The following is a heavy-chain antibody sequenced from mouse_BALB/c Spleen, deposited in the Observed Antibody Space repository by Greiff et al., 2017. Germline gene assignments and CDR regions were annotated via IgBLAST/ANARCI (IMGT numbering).Heavy chain of an antibody. Sequence: EVQLQESGGGLVKPGGSLKLSCAASGFTFSSYAMSWVRQSPEKRLEWVAEISSGGSYTYYPDTVTGRFTISRDNAKNTLYLEMSSLRSEDTAMYYCARDNGNYFDYWGQGTTLTVSS. J-gene: IGHJ2*01. CDR2: ISSGGSYT. CDR1: GFTFSSYA. V-gene: IGHV5-9-4*01. D-gene: IGHD2-1*01. CDR3: ARDNGNYFDY.